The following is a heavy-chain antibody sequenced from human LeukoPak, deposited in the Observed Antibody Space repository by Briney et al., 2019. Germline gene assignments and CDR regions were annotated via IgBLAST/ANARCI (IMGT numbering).Heavy chain of an antibody. CDR1: GFTVSSNY. Sequence: PGGSLRLSCAVSGFTVSSNYMSWVRQAPGKELEWVSILYSAGATYYADSVRGRFTIARDNSKNTVFLQMNSLRAEDTAVYYCASGEVGVRKYYSDPFHHWGQGTLVTVSS. V-gene: IGHV3-53*01. J-gene: IGHJ4*02. CDR3: ASGEVGVRKYYSDPFHH. CDR2: LYSAGAT. D-gene: IGHD3-10*01.